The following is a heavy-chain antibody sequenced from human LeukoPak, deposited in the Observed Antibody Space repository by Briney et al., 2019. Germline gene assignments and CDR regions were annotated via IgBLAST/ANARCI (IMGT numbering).Heavy chain of an antibody. V-gene: IGHV4-34*01. CDR1: GGSFSGYY. Sequence: SETLSLTCAVYGGSFSGYYWSWIRQPPGKGLEWIGEINHSGSTNYNPSLKSRVTISVDTSKNQFSLKLSSVTAADTAVYYCAREPGIAARPLDYWGEGTLVTVSS. J-gene: IGHJ4*02. CDR3: AREPGIAARPLDY. D-gene: IGHD6-6*01. CDR2: INHSGST.